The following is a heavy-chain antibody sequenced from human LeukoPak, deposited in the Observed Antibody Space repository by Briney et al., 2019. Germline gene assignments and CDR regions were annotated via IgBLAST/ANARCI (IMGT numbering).Heavy chain of an antibody. D-gene: IGHD3-10*01. CDR1: GFTFDDYA. Sequence: GGSLRLSCAASGFTFDDYAMHWVRQAPGKGLEWVSGISWNSGSIGYADSVKGRFTISRDNAKNSLYLQMNSLRAEDTALYYCAKGSQYYYGSGTLEYWGQGTLVTVSS. J-gene: IGHJ4*02. CDR2: ISWNSGSI. V-gene: IGHV3-9*01. CDR3: AKGSQYYYGSGTLEY.